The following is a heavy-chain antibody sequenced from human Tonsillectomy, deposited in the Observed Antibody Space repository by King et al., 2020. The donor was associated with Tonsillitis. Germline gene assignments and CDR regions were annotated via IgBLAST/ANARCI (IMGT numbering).Heavy chain of an antibody. CDR3: ARAIIVGASGGNY. Sequence: EQLVQSGAEVKKPGASVKVSCKASGYTFTGYYMHWVRQAPGQGLEWIGWINPNSGGTNYAQKFQGRVTMTRETSISTAYMEMSRLRSDDTAVYYCARAIIVGASGGNYWGQGTLVTVSS. V-gene: IGHV1-2*02. CDR1: GYTFTGYY. D-gene: IGHD1-26*01. CDR2: INPNSGGT. J-gene: IGHJ4*02.